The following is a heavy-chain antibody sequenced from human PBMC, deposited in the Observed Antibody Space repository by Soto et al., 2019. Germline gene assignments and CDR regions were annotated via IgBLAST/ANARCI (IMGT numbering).Heavy chain of an antibody. CDR1: GFTFSYAW. D-gene: IGHD3-10*01. CDR2: IKSKADGGTT. Sequence: GGSLRLSCAASGFTFSYAWMGWVRQAPGKGLEWVGRIKSKADGGTTYYADSVKGRFTISRDNSRNTVYLQMNSLRGDDTALYYCVKNSGWFNTWGQGALVTVSS. V-gene: IGHV3-15*01. J-gene: IGHJ5*02. CDR3: VKNSGWFNT.